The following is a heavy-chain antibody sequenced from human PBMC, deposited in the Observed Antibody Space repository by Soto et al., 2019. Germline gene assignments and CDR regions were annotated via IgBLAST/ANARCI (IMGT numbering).Heavy chain of an antibody. CDR1: GFTFSSYA. D-gene: IGHD3-9*01. CDR2: ISGSGGST. J-gene: IGHJ4*02. CDR3: AKARLPVYDILTGAQDY. V-gene: IGHV3-23*01. Sequence: LRLSCAASGFTFSSYAMSWVRQAPGKGLEWVSAISGSGGSTYYADSVKGRFTISRDNSKNTLYLQMNSLRAEDTAVYYCAKARLPVYDILTGAQDYWGQGTLVTVSS.